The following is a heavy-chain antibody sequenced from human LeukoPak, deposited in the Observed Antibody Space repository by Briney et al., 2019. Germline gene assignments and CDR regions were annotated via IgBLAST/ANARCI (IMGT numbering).Heavy chain of an antibody. D-gene: IGHD4-17*01. CDR3: ARDTDTTSHYGRFDP. CDR1: GFTFSSHA. J-gene: IGHJ5*02. V-gene: IGHV3-30-3*01. CDR2: ISYDGSDE. Sequence: GRSLRLSCAASGFTFSSHAMHWVRQAPGKGLEWVAIISYDGSDEYYVDSVKGRFTISRDNSKNTLNLQMNSLRAEDTAVYYCARDTDTTSHYGRFDPWGQGTLVTVSS.